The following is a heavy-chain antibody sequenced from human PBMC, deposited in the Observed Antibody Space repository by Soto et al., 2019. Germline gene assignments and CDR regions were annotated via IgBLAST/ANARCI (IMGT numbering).Heavy chain of an antibody. D-gene: IGHD6-6*01. CDR1: GLNFSILA. J-gene: IGHJ4*02. CDR3: ATVHSTSRSFDY. V-gene: IGHV3-23*01. Sequence: GGSLRLSCAASGLNFSILAMSWVRRAPGKGLEWVSTTGYSRLTTYYADSVKGRFTVSRDNSKNTLDLQMSSLRAEDTAVYYCATVHSTSRSFDYWGQGTLVTVSS. CDR2: TGYSRLTT.